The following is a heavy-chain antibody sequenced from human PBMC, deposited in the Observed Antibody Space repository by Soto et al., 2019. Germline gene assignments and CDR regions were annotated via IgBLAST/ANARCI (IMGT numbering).Heavy chain of an antibody. CDR1: TFTGYY. J-gene: IGHJ6*02. D-gene: IGHD3-9*01. V-gene: IGHV1-2*02. CDR3: ARDRVYDILTGYYRGIAGYYGMDV. Sequence: TFTGYYMHWVRQAPGQGLEWMGWINPNSGGTNYAQKFQGRVTMTRDTSISTAYMELSRLRSDDTAVYYCARDRVYDILTGYYRGIAGYYGMDVWGQGTTVTVYS. CDR2: INPNSGGT.